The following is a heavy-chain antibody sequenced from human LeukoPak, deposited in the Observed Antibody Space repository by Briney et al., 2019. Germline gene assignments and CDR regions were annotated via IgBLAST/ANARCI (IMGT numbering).Heavy chain of an antibody. V-gene: IGHV3-23*01. Sequence: PGGSLRLSCAASGFSFSDYYMDWVRQAPGKGLEWVSAISGSGGSTYYADSVKGRFTISRDNSKNTLYLQMNSLRAEDTAVYYCARFFRPKIVGATPRYYYYYGMDVWGQGTTVTVSS. CDR2: ISGSGGST. CDR1: GFSFSDYY. J-gene: IGHJ6*02. CDR3: ARFFRPKIVGATPRYYYYYGMDV. D-gene: IGHD1-26*01.